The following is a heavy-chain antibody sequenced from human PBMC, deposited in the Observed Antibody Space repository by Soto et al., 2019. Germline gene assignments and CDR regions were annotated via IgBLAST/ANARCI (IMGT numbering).Heavy chain of an antibody. CDR3: ARGVVPAAVAAPHYFHYGVDV. D-gene: IGHD2-2*01. CDR1: GDTIKKFA. J-gene: IGHJ6*02. Sequence: QVQLVQSGPEVKKPGSSVKVSCKTSGDTIKKFAISWVRQAPGQGPEWMGGIIPMFGTTKYTQKFQGRVTFTADKSTGTAYMELTSLMSEDTATYFCARGVVPAAVAAPHYFHYGVDVWGQGTTVTVSS. V-gene: IGHV1-69*06. CDR2: IIPMFGTT.